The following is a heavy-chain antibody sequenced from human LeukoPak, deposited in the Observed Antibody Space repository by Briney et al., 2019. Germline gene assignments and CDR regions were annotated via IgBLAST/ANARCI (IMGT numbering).Heavy chain of an antibody. CDR3: ARDAAARRGTYYYYMDV. J-gene: IGHJ6*03. CDR1: GGSISSGSYY. Sequence: PPQTLSLTCTVSGGSISSGSYYWSWIRQPAGKGLEWIGRIYTSGSTNYNPSLKSRVTISVDTSKNQFSLKLSSVTAADTAVYYCARDAAARRGTYYYYMDVWGKGTTVTVSS. D-gene: IGHD6-6*01. CDR2: IYTSGST. V-gene: IGHV4-61*02.